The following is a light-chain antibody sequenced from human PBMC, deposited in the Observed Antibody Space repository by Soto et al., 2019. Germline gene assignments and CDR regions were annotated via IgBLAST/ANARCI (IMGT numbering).Light chain of an antibody. CDR2: DVS. Sequence: IFRTQSPGTLSVSLGDLATLSCGAGQGVTTNFAWYQQKSGQSPRLLIYDVSIRATGVPARFSGTGSETDFTLTISGLQSEDSAVYFCQQYNNWPFSFGQGTRLEIK. J-gene: IGKJ5*01. CDR1: QGVTTN. CDR3: QQYNNWPFS. V-gene: IGKV3-15*01.